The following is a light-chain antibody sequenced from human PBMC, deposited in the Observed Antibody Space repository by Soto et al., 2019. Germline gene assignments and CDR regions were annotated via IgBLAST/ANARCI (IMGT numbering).Light chain of an antibody. CDR2: GAS. J-gene: IGKJ4*01. V-gene: IGKV3-20*01. CDR3: HQYANSPLT. Sequence: EIVLTQSPGTLSLSSGERATFSCRASQSVGRNYLAWYQQKPGLAPRLLIYGASSRATGIPDRFSGSGSGTDFTLTISRLEPEDFAVYYCHQYANSPLTFGGGTKVEIK. CDR1: QSVGRNY.